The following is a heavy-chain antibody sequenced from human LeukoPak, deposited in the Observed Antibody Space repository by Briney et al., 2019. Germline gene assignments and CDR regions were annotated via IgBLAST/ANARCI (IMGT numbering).Heavy chain of an antibody. CDR2: IYYSGST. CDR3: ARGRGQGLYYGMDV. Sequence: PSETLSLTCTVSGGSISSYYWSWIRQPPGKGLEWIGYIYYSGSTNYNPSLKSRVTISVDTSKNQFSPKLSSVTAADTAVYYCARGRGQGLYYGMDVWGQGTTVTVSS. CDR1: GGSISSYY. V-gene: IGHV4-59*01. J-gene: IGHJ6*02. D-gene: IGHD3-10*01.